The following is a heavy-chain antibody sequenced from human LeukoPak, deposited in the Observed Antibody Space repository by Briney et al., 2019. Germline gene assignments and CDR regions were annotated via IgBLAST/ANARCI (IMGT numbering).Heavy chain of an antibody. Sequence: GRSLRLSCAASRFTFSSYAMHWVRQAPGKGLEWVAVISYDGSNKYYADSVKGRFTISRDNSKNTLYLQMNSLRAEDTAVYYCARAHPSTSGYCSSTSCYVSNYYYGMDVWGQGTTVTVSS. CDR3: ARAHPSTSGYCSSTSCYVSNYYYGMDV. CDR2: ISYDGSNK. V-gene: IGHV3-30-3*01. J-gene: IGHJ6*02. CDR1: RFTFSSYA. D-gene: IGHD2-2*01.